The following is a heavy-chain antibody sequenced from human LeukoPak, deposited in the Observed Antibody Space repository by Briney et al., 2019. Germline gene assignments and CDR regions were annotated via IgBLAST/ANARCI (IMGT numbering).Heavy chain of an antibody. CDR2: IRSKANSYAT. CDR1: GFTFSGSA. CDR3: TREYCSSTSCYNY. Sequence: GGSLKLSCAASGFTFSGSAMHWVRQASGKGLEWVGRIRSKANSYATAYAASVKGRFAISRDDSKNTAYLQMNSLKTEDTAVYYCTREYCSSTSCYNYWGQGTLVTVSS. J-gene: IGHJ4*02. D-gene: IGHD2-2*02. V-gene: IGHV3-73*01.